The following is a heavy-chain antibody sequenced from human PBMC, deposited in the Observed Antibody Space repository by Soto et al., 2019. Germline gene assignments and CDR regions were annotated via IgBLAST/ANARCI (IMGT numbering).Heavy chain of an antibody. D-gene: IGHD2-8*02. J-gene: IGHJ3*02. CDR3: AKATATGGGAFEI. CDR1: GFICSSYD. V-gene: IGHV3-23*01. CDR2: ILVGGST. Sequence: GGSLRLSCAVSGFICSSYDMSWVRQAPGKGLEWVSTILVGGSTHYEDSVKGRFTISSDTSKNTVYLQMNSLTAGDTAVYYCAKATATGGGAFEICGQGTMVTVS.